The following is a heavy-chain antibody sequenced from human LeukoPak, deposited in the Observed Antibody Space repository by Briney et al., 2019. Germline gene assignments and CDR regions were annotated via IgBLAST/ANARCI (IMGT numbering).Heavy chain of an antibody. D-gene: IGHD3-16*01. Sequence: SQTLSLTCTVSGGSISSGSYYWSWIRQPAGKGLEWIGRIYTSGSTNYNPSLKSRVTISVDTSKNQFSLKLSSVTAADTAVYYCARTYYDYVWGRPVDNWSDPWGQGTLVTVSS. CDR1: GGSISSGSYY. V-gene: IGHV4-61*02. CDR2: IYTSGST. J-gene: IGHJ5*02. CDR3: ARTYYDYVWGRPVDNWSDP.